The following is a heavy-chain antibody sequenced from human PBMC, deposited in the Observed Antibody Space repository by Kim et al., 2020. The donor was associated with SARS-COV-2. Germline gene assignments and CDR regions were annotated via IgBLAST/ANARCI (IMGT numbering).Heavy chain of an antibody. Sequence: GGSLRLSCSASGFTFSNFEMNWVRQAPGKGLEWISLISYNGDTIYYAESVKGRFTISRDNAKNSLYLQMNSLRADYTAVYYCARDFDCWNDNPVGFDYWGQGTLVTVSS. J-gene: IGHJ4*02. CDR2: ISYNGDTI. CDR3: ARDFDCWNDNPVGFDY. CDR1: GFTFSNFE. V-gene: IGHV3-48*03. D-gene: IGHD3-3*01.